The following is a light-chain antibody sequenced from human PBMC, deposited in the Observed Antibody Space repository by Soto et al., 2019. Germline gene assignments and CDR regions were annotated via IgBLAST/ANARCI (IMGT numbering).Light chain of an antibody. CDR1: QSVSSN. CDR2: GAT. CDR3: QQYNDWPPYT. V-gene: IGKV3-15*01. J-gene: IGKJ2*01. Sequence: EVGLTQAPATLSVSPGERATLSCRASQSVSSNLAWYQQRPGQAPRRLVYGATTRATGIPARFSASGSGTEFTLTSSSLQSEDFALYYCQQYNDWPPYTFGQGTKLEI.